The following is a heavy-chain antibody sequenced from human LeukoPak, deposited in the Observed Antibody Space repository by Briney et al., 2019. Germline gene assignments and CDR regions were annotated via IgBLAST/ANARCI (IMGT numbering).Heavy chain of an antibody. V-gene: IGHV4-34*01. D-gene: IGHD1-1*01. J-gene: IGHJ4*02. CDR2: INHSGST. CDR1: GGSFSGYY. CDR3: ARGRRGRSRESTD. Sequence: KASETLSLTCAVYGGSFSGYYWSWIRQPPGKGLEWIGEINHSGSTNYNPSLKSRVTISVDTSKNQFSLKLSSVTAADTAVYYCARGRRGRSRESTDWGQGTLVTVSS.